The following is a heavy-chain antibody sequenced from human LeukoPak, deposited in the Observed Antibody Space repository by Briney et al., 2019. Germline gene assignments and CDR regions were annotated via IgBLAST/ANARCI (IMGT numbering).Heavy chain of an antibody. Sequence: SETLSLTCAVYGGSFSGYYWSWIRQPPGKGLEWIGEINHSGSTNYNPSLKGRVTISVDTSKNQFSLKLSSVTAADTAVYYCARGPRGSIAAAGTFFDYWGQGTLVTVSS. D-gene: IGHD6-13*01. CDR1: GGSFSGYY. V-gene: IGHV4-34*01. CDR2: INHSGST. CDR3: ARGPRGSIAAAGTFFDY. J-gene: IGHJ4*02.